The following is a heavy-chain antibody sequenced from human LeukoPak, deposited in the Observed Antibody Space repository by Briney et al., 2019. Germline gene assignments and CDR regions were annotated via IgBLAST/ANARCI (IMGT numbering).Heavy chain of an antibody. Sequence: HSGGSLRLSCAASGFTFSSYAMSWVRRAPGKGLEWVSAISGSGGSTYYADSVKGRFTISRDNSKNTLYLQMNSLRAEDTAVYYCAKDTLGGVVVASTFDYWGQGTLVTVSS. V-gene: IGHV3-23*01. D-gene: IGHD2-15*01. CDR3: AKDTLGGVVVASTFDY. CDR1: GFTFSSYA. CDR2: ISGSGGST. J-gene: IGHJ4*02.